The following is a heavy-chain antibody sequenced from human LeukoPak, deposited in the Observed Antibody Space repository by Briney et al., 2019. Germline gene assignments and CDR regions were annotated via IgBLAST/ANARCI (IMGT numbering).Heavy chain of an antibody. J-gene: IGHJ6*02. Sequence: PGGSLRLSCSASGFTFSSYAMHWVRQAPGKGLEYVSAISSNGGSTYYADSVKGRFTISRDNAKNSLYLQMNSLRDEDTAVYYCATREYYYYGMDVWGQGTTVTVSS. CDR2: ISSNGGST. CDR3: ATREYYYYGMDV. V-gene: IGHV3-64*04. CDR1: GFTFSSYA.